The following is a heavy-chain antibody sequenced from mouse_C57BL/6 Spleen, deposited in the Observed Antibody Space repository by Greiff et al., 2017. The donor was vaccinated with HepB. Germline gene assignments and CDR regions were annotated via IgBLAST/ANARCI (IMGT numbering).Heavy chain of an antibody. V-gene: IGHV1-53*01. Sequence: QVQLQQPGTELVKPGASVKLSCKASGYTFTSYWMHWVKQRPGQGLEWIGNINPSNGGTNYNQKFKGKSTLTVDKSSSTAYMQLSSLTSEDSAVYYCASTMASQGLFAYWGQGTLVTVSA. D-gene: IGHD1-1*02. CDR3: ASTMASQGLFAY. CDR1: GYTFTSYW. J-gene: IGHJ3*01. CDR2: INPSNGGT.